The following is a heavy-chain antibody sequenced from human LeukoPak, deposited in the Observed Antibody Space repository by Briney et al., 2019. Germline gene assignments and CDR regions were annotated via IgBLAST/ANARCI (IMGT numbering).Heavy chain of an antibody. V-gene: IGHV3-48*02. J-gene: IGHJ4*02. CDR1: GFTFSSYG. Sequence: GGSLRLSCTASGFTFSSYGMNWVRQAPGKGLEWPSYIASGGSTIYYADSVKGRFTISRDNAKNSHYLQMNSLRDEDTAVYYCARAGYGGYKLDFWGQGVLVTVSS. D-gene: IGHD5-12*01. CDR3: ARAGYGGYKLDF. CDR2: IASGGSTI.